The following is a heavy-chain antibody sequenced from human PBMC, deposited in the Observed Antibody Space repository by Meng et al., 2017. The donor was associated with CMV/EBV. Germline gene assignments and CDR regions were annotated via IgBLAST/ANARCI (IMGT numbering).Heavy chain of an antibody. J-gene: IGHJ4*02. V-gene: IGHV4-59*01. CDR2: IYYSGST. CDR3: ARGFSGTPYYFDY. D-gene: IGHD1-1*01. CDR1: GGSISSYY. Sequence: CTVSGGSISSYYWSWIRQPPGKGLEWIGYIYYSGSTNYNPSLKSRVTISVDTSKNQFSLKLSSVTAADTAVYYCARGFSGTPYYFDYWGQGTLVTVSS.